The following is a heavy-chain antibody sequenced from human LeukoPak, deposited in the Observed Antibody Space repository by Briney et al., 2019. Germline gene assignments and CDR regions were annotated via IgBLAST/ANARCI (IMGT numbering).Heavy chain of an antibody. CDR2: IYYSGST. CDR1: GGSISSYY. Sequence: PSETLSLTCTVSGGSISSYYWSWIRQPPGKGVEWIGYIYYSGSTNYNPSLKSRVTISVDTSKNQFSLKLSSVTAADTAVYYCATALVASNYYYMDVWGKGTTVTVSS. V-gene: IGHV4-59*01. CDR3: ATALVASNYYYMDV. J-gene: IGHJ6*03. D-gene: IGHD6-19*01.